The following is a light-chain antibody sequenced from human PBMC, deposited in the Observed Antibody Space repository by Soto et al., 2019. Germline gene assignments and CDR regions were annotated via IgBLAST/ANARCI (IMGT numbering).Light chain of an antibody. J-gene: IGKJ4*01. CDR2: DVS. V-gene: IGKV3D-20*01. CDR1: QTVDKNY. CDR3: QQYAHSPLA. Sequence: DIVLTQSPATLSLSPGERATLSCGASQTVDKNYLGWYQQKPGLAPRLLIYDVSNRATGIPDRFGGSGSGTHFTLTITRLEPEDFAVYYCQQYAHSPLAFGGGTRVEIK.